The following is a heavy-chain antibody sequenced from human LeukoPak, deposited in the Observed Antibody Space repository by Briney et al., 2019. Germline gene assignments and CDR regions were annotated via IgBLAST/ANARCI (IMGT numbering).Heavy chain of an antibody. CDR3: AKDTYYYGSGAPPGWFDP. V-gene: IGHV3-9*01. CDR2: ISWNSGSI. D-gene: IGHD3-10*01. J-gene: IGHJ5*02. Sequence: PGGSLRLSCAASGFTFDDYAMHWVRQVPGKGLEWVSGISWNSGSIGYADSVKGRFTISRDNAKNSLYLQMNSLRAEDTALYYCAKDTYYYGSGAPPGWFDPWGQGTLVTVSS. CDR1: GFTFDDYA.